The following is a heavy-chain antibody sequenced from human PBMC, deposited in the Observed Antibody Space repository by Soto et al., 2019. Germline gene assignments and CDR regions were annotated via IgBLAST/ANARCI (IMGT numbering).Heavy chain of an antibody. V-gene: IGHV3-48*02. D-gene: IGHD4-17*01. CDR3: ARVTASGEYASADFQD. Sequence: EVQLVESGGGLVQPGGSLRLSCAASGFTFSSYSMNWVRQPPGKGLEWVSYISSSGNRIQYADSAEGRFTISRDNAKRSLYLQMNSLRDEYTAMYYCARVTASGEYASADFQDWGQGTLVAVSS. J-gene: IGHJ1*01. CDR2: ISSSGNRI. CDR1: GFTFSSYS.